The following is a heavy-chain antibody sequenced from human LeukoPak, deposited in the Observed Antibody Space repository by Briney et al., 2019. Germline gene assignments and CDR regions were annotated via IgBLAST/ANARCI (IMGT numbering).Heavy chain of an antibody. CDR3: VGEKSFFGEAI. D-gene: IGHD3-10*01. J-gene: IGHJ3*02. CDR1: GVSITTYY. CDR2: MFYSGTT. V-gene: IGHV4-59*01. Sequence: KPSETLSLTCTVSGVSITTYYWNWVRQPPGKGLEWIGHMFYSGTTSYNPSLKSRVAISVDTFKSRVSLTVTSVTAADTAVYYCVGEKSFFGEAIWSQGTLVTVSS.